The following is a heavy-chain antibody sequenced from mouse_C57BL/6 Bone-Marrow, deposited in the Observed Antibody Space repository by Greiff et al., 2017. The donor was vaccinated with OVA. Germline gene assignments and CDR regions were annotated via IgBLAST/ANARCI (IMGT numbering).Heavy chain of an antibody. CDR2: ISDGGSYT. D-gene: IGHD2-3*01. Sequence: EVQGVESGGGLVKPGGSLKLSCAASGFTFSSYAMYWVRQTPEKRLEWVATISDGGSYTYYPDNVKGRFTISRDNAKNNLYLQMSHLKSEDTAMYYCARDREGYDGYPAWFAYWGQGTLVTVSA. V-gene: IGHV5-4*01. J-gene: IGHJ3*01. CDR1: GFTFSSYA. CDR3: ARDREGYDGYPAWFAY.